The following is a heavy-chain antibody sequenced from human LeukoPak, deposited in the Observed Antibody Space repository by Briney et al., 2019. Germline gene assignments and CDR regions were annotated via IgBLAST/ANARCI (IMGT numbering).Heavy chain of an antibody. V-gene: IGHV3-53*01. J-gene: IGHJ4*02. Sequence: GGSLRLSCAASGFTVSSNYMSWVRQAPGKGLEWVSVIYSGGSTYYADSVKGRFTISRDSSKNTLYLQMNSLRAEDAAVYYCARAPYYYDSSGYYRAYYFDYWGQGTLVTVSS. D-gene: IGHD3-22*01. CDR3: ARAPYYYDSSGYYRAYYFDY. CDR1: GFTVSSNY. CDR2: IYSGGST.